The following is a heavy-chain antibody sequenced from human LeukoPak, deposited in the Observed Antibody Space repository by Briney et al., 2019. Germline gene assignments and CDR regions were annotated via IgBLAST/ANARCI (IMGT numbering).Heavy chain of an antibody. CDR3: ARDSDYSDYD. CDR2: IKQDGTEK. V-gene: IGHV3-7*01. J-gene: IGHJ4*02. D-gene: IGHD4-11*01. CDR1: GFTFSGNW. Sequence: GGSLRLSCAGSGFTFSGNWMSWARQAPGKGLEWVANIKQDGTEKYYLDSVKGRFIISRDNAKNSLYLQMNSLRGEDTAVYYCARDSDYSDYDWGQGTLVTVSS.